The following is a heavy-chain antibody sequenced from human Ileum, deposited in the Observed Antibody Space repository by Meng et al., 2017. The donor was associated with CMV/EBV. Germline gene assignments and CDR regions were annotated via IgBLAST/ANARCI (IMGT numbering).Heavy chain of an antibody. CDR1: GGFVSSDTNH. V-gene: IGHV4-61*01. J-gene: IGHJ5*02. D-gene: IGHD1-26*01. Sequence: VSGGFVSSDTNHWSWIRQPPGKGLEWIGHTYYGRGSAYSPSLKCRVTISVATSKNQFSLRLNSVTAADTARYYCVTFIVGNGGRGSWGQGTLVTVSS. CDR2: TYYGRGS. CDR3: VTFIVGNGGRGS.